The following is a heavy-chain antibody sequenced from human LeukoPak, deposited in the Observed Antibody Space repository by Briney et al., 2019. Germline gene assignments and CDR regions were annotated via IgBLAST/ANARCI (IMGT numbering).Heavy chain of an antibody. Sequence: GGALKISCKGSGYSFTSYWIWWGRQMSREGVEGMGIIYPGDSDTRYSPSFQGQVTISADKSISTAYLQWSSLKASDTAMYYCARPAMAGEVDYWGQGTLVTVSS. J-gene: IGHJ4*02. CDR3: ARPAMAGEVDY. V-gene: IGHV5-51*01. D-gene: IGHD5-18*01. CDR2: IYPGDSDT. CDR1: GYSFTSYW.